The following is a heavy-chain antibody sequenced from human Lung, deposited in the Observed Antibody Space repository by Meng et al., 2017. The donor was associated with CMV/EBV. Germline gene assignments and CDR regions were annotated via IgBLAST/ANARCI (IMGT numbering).Heavy chain of an antibody. Sequence: ESLKISWAASGFTFDDYGMSWVRQAPGKGLEWVSGINWNGGSTGYADSVKGRFTISRDNAKNSLYLQMNSLRAEDTALYYCGSGYYYYGMDVWGQGTTVTVSS. CDR2: INWNGGST. J-gene: IGHJ6*02. CDR3: GSGYYYYGMDV. V-gene: IGHV3-20*04. CDR1: GFTFDDYG.